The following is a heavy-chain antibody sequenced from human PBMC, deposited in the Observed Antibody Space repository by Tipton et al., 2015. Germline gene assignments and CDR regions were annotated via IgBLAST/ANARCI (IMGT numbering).Heavy chain of an antibody. V-gene: IGHV3-48*02. Sequence: GSLRLSCAASGFTFSSYNMDWVRQAPGKGLEWVSYISTSSSTIYHADSVKGRFTISRDNAENSLYLQMNSLRDEDTAVYYCARSGGYGWDHWGQGTLVTVSS. CDR2: ISTSSSTI. CDR3: ARSGGYGWDH. J-gene: IGHJ4*02. D-gene: IGHD5-12*01. CDR1: GFTFSSYN.